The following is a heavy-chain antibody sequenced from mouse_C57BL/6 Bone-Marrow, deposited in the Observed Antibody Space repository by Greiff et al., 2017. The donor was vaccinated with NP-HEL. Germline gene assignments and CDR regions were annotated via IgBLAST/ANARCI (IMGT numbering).Heavy chain of an antibody. Sequence: EVQGVESGGGLVKPGGSLKLSCAASGFTFSSYAMSWVRQTPEKRLEWVATISDGGSYTYYPDNVKGRFTISRDNAKNNLYLQMSHLKSEDTAMYYCARDTIYYYGSSTGAMDYWGQGTSVTVSS. V-gene: IGHV5-4*01. CDR2: ISDGGSYT. D-gene: IGHD1-1*01. J-gene: IGHJ4*01. CDR3: ARDTIYYYGSSTGAMDY. CDR1: GFTFSSYA.